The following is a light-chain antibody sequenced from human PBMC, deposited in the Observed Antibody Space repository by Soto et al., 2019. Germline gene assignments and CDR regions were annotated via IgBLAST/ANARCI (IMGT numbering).Light chain of an antibody. J-gene: IGLJ1*01. CDR1: GSNIGSNT. Sequence: QSVLTQPPSASGTPGQRVTISCSGSGSNIGSNTVNWYQQLPGTAPKLLIYRSSQRPSGVPDRFSCSKSGTSASLAISGLQYEDEADYYCAAWDDSLNGSVFGTGTKLTVL. CDR2: RSS. V-gene: IGLV1-44*01. CDR3: AAWDDSLNGSV.